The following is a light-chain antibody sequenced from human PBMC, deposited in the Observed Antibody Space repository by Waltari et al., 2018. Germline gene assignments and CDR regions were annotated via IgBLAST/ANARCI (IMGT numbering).Light chain of an antibody. CDR2: EVA. J-gene: IGLJ2*01. V-gene: IGLV2-8*01. CDR1: SRDVGGIDY. Sequence: QSALTQPPSASGSPGQSVTIPCPGTSRDVGGIDYVSWYQLHPGKAPKLLIYEVAKRPSGVPDRFSGSKSANTASLTVSDLQPEDEADYYCSSYGGSNNVLFGGGTKLTVL. CDR3: SSYGGSNNVL.